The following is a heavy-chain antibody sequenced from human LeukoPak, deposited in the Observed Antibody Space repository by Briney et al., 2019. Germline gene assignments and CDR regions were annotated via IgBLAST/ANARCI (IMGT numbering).Heavy chain of an antibody. CDR1: GFSFSSYW. Sequence: GGSLRLSCVGSGFSFSSYWMSWVRQAPGRGLEWVANIHPEGNEKYHVESVKGRFTISRDNAKSSLFLQMNGLRAEDTAVYYCARGDAFSGDHWGQGTLVTVSS. V-gene: IGHV3-7*04. CDR2: IHPEGNEK. J-gene: IGHJ4*02. CDR3: ARGDAFSGDH.